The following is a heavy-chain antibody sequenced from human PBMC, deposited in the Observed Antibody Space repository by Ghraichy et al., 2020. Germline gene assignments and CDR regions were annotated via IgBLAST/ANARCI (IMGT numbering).Heavy chain of an antibody. CDR2: IFYSGAT. J-gene: IGHJ3*02. D-gene: IGHD3-10*01. V-gene: IGHV4-31*03. CDR3: ARVPDYRGSGSSKGVFDI. CDR1: GGSINNGAYY. Sequence: SQTLALTCSISGGSINNGAYYWGWIRQHPGKGLEWIGYIFYSGATYYNPSLKSRVSISSDTSKDQFFLKLTSVTAADTAVYYCARVPDYRGSGSSKGVFDIWGQGTMVSVSS.